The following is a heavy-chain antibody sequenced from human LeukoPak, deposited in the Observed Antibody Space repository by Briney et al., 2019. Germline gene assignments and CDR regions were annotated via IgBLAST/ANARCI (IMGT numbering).Heavy chain of an antibody. V-gene: IGHV3-21*01. CDR3: ARDRYDSLDY. CDR1: GFTFSSYS. J-gene: IGHJ4*02. D-gene: IGHD3-3*01. Sequence: GGSLRLSCAASGFTFSSYSMNWVRQAPGKGLEWVSSISSSSSYTYYADSVKGRFTISRDNAKNSLYLQMNSLRAEDTAVYYCARDRYDSLDYWGQGTLVTVSS. CDR2: ISSSSSYT.